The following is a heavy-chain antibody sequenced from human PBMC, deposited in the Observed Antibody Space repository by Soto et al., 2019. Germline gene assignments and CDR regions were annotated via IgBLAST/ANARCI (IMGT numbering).Heavy chain of an antibody. V-gene: IGHV5-51*01. J-gene: IGHJ6*02. D-gene: IGHD6-6*01. CDR2: IYPGDSDT. CDR1: GYSFTSYW. Sequence: PGESLKISCKGSGYSFTSYWICWVRQMPVKGLEWMGIIYPGDSDTRYSPSFQGQVTISADKSISTAYLQWSSLKASDTAMYYCARHASSSSPLWYYYYGMDVWGQGTTVTVSS. CDR3: ARHASSSSPLWYYYYGMDV.